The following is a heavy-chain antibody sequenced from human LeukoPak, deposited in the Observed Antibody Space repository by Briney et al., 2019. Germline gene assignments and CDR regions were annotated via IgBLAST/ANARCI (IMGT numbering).Heavy chain of an antibody. CDR1: GFTFSSYS. V-gene: IGHV3-48*01. J-gene: IGHJ5*02. Sequence: GGSLRLSCAASGFTFSSYSMNWVRQAPGKGLEWVSYISSSSSTIYYADSVKGRFTISRDNAKNSLYLQMDSLRAEDTAVYYCARVVGGSSSPWFDPWGQGTLVTVSS. CDR2: ISSSSSTI. D-gene: IGHD6-13*01. CDR3: ARVVGGSSSPWFDP.